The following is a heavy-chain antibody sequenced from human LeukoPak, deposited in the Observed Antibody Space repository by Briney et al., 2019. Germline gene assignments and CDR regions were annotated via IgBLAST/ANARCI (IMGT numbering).Heavy chain of an antibody. V-gene: IGHV3-74*01. Sequence: GGSLRLSCAVSGFTFSSYWMHWVRQVPGKRPVWVSRINGDGSSTNYADSVKGRFTISRDNARNTLYLQMSSLRVEDAAIYYCAQYGGNFTWGQGTLVTVSS. CDR2: INGDGSST. CDR1: GFTFSSYW. D-gene: IGHD2-21*02. J-gene: IGHJ5*02. CDR3: AQYGGNFT.